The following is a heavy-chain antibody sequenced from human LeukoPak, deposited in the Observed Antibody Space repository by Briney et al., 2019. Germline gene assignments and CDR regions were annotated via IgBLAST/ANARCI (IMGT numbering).Heavy chain of an antibody. D-gene: IGHD1-1*01. CDR2: IDPRDSDT. V-gene: IGHV5-51*01. CDR3: ARRTYSDAFDI. CDR1: GYSFTTYW. Sequence: GESLKMSCKGSGYSFTTYWIGWVRQMPGKGLEWMGIIDPRDSDTRYSPSFQGQVTISADMSISTAYLQWGSLKASDTAMYYCARRTYSDAFDIWGQGTMVTVSS. J-gene: IGHJ3*02.